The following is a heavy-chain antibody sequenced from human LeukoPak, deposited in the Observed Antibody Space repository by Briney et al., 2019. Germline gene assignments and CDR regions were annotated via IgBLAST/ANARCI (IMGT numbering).Heavy chain of an antibody. J-gene: IGHJ4*02. CDR1: GGSISSYF. Sequence: SETLSLTCTVSGGSISSYFWSWMRQPPGKTLEWIGYISSSGSSNYDPSLKSRVTISLDTSKNQFSLKLTSVTAADTAVYYCTRDRYSLSNWSPGTLVTVAS. D-gene: IGHD6-13*01. CDR3: TRDRYSLSN. V-gene: IGHV4-59*01. CDR2: ISSSGSS.